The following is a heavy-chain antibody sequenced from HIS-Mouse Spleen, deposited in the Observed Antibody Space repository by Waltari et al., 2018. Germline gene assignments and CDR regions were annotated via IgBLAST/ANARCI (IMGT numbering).Heavy chain of an antibody. CDR2: VNPNRGGT. CDR3: ARVISGSDAFDI. CDR1: GYTFTGYY. J-gene: IGHJ3*02. V-gene: IGHV1-2*02. Sequence: QVQLVQSGAEVKKPGASVKVSCKASGYTFTGYYMHWVRQAPGQGLEWMGWVNPNRGGTNYAQKFQGRVTMTRDTSISTSYMELSRLRSDDTAVYYCARVISGSDAFDIWGQGTMVTVSS. D-gene: IGHD1-26*01.